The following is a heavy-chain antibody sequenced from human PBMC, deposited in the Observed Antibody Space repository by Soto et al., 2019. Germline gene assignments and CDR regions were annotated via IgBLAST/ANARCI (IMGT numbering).Heavy chain of an antibody. J-gene: IGHJ6*02. V-gene: IGHV1-69*13. D-gene: IGHD2-2*02. Sequence: GASVKVSCKASGGTFSSYAISWVRQAPGQGLEWMGGIIPIFGTANYAQKFQGRVTITADESTSTAYMELSSLRSEDTAVYYCARGYCSSTSCYTRSHYYYAMDVWGQGTTVTVSS. CDR3: ARGYCSSTSCYTRSHYYYAMDV. CDR1: GGTFSSYA. CDR2: IIPIFGTA.